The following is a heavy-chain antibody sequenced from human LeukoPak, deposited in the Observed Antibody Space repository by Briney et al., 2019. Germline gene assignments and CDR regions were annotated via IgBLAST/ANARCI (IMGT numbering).Heavy chain of an antibody. V-gene: IGHV4-39*01. CDR1: GGSISSSSYY. Sequence: SETLSLTCTVSGGSISSSSYYWGWIRQPPGKGLEWIGSMYYSGSSYYNPSLKSRVTISVDTSKNQFSLKLSSVTAADTAVYYCARQYSGYLRNWFDPWGQGTLVTVSS. J-gene: IGHJ5*02. D-gene: IGHD5-12*01. CDR3: ARQYSGYLRNWFDP. CDR2: MYYSGSS.